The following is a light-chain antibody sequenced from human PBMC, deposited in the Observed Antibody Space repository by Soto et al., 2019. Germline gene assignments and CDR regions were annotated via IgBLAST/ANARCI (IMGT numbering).Light chain of an antibody. Sequence: QASLTQPASISISPRHSITISCTTTRRDVGSYNLVSWYQQRPGQAPKLIIYEGNKRPSGVSNRFSASKSANTASLTISGFQAEDEADYYCCSYAGSSTVYGFGTGTKVTVL. CDR2: EGN. V-gene: IGLV2-23*01. CDR3: CSYAGSSTVYG. CDR1: RRDVGSYNL. J-gene: IGLJ1*01.